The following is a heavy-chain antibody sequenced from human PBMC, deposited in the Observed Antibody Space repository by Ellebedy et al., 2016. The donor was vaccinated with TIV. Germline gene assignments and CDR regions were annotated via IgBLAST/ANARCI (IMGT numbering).Heavy chain of an antibody. D-gene: IGHD6-19*01. CDR3: ARDRFSVAGTNFDY. J-gene: IGHJ4*02. Sequence: GESLKISXAASGFTFNDYYMSWIRQAPGKGPEFVSYISGTTFDTNYADTVKGRFTISRDNAKNSLYLQMNSLRAEDTAVYFCARDRFSVAGTNFDYWGQGTLVTVSS. CDR1: GFTFNDYY. CDR2: ISGTTFDT. V-gene: IGHV3-11*05.